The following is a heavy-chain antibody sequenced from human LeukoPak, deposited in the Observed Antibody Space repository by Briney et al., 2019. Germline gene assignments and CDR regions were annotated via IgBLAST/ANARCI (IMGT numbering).Heavy chain of an antibody. J-gene: IGHJ4*02. D-gene: IGHD2-2*02. Sequence: SVKVSCKASGGTFSSYAISWVRQAPGQGLEWMGGIIPIFGTANYAQKFQGRVTITADESTSTAYMELSSLRSEDTAVYYCARGPNIKYCSSTSCCTGPFDYWGQGTLVTVSS. CDR2: IIPIFGTA. CDR3: ARGPNIKYCSSTSCCTGPFDY. V-gene: IGHV1-69*13. CDR1: GGTFSSYA.